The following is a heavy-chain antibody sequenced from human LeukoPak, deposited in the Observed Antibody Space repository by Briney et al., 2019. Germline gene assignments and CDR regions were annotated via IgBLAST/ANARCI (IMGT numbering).Heavy chain of an antibody. CDR2: ISSSSSTI. CDR1: GFTFSSYS. V-gene: IGHV3-48*01. J-gene: IGHJ4*02. Sequence: GSLRLSCAASGFTFSSYSMNWVRQAPGKGLEWVSYISSSSSTIYYADSVKGRFTISRDNAKNSLYLQMNSLRAEDTAVYYCAATYYYGSGSYAIGFDYWGQGTLVTVSS. CDR3: AATYYYGSGSYAIGFDY. D-gene: IGHD3-10*01.